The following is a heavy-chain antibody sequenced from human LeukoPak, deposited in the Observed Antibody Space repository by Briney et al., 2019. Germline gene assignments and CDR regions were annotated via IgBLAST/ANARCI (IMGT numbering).Heavy chain of an antibody. CDR1: GGSFSGYY. CDR2: INHSGST. D-gene: IGHD3-3*01. CDR3: ARDPRSGRYYYGMDV. Sequence: PSETLSLTCAVYGGSFSGYYWSWIRQPPGKGLEWIGEINHSGSTNYNPSLKSRVTTSVDTSKNQFSLKLSSVTAADTAVYYCARDPRSGRYYYGMDVWGQGTTVTVSS. J-gene: IGHJ6*02. V-gene: IGHV4-34*01.